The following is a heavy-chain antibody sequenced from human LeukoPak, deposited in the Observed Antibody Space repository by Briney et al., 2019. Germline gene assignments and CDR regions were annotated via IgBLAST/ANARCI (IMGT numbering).Heavy chain of an antibody. Sequence: SETLSLTCAVYGGSLSDYFWSWIRQPPGKGLEWIGEINHSGSTNYNPSLKSRVTISVDKSKNQFSLKLSSVTAADTAVYYCARGYARFYYYYMDVWGKGTTVTVSS. CDR2: INHSGST. V-gene: IGHV4-34*01. D-gene: IGHD6-6*01. J-gene: IGHJ6*03. CDR1: GGSLSDYF. CDR3: ARGYARFYYYYMDV.